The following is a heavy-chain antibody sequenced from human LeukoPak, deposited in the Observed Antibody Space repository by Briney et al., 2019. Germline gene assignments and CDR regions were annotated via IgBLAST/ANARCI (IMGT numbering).Heavy chain of an antibody. V-gene: IGHV4-38-2*02. CDR1: GFPIGLDYY. Sequence: PSETLSLTCKVSGFPIGLDYYWVWIRQAPGRGLQWIGGFHRGRIQYNSALKSRVTISIDSSKNQFSLRMWPVTAADAAVYYCARHVRYRWFDPWGQGTLVTVSS. D-gene: IGHD3-16*02. CDR3: ARHVRYRWFDP. J-gene: IGHJ5*02. CDR2: FHRGRI.